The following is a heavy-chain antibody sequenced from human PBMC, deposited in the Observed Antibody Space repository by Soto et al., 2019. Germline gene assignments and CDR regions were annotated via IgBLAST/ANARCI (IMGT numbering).Heavy chain of an antibody. J-gene: IGHJ4*02. Sequence: GGSLRLSCEASGFNFKKFAMGWVRQAPGEGLEWVSGISCCGGSTSYADSVKGRFSLARDDSKNTLSLQLNSLRVEDTARYYCAKADGEQWLIPHLDNWGQGTLVTVSS. CDR3: AKADGEQWLIPHLDN. CDR2: ISCCGGST. CDR1: GFNFKKFA. V-gene: IGHV3-23*01. D-gene: IGHD6-19*01.